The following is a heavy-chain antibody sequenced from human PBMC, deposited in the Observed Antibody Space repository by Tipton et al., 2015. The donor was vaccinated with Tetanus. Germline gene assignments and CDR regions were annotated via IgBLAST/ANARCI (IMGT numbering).Heavy chain of an antibody. CDR1: GFTFNRYW. CDR2: IERDGSEK. J-gene: IGHJ4*02. D-gene: IGHD6-13*01. V-gene: IGHV3-7*01. CDR3: GRVDTYGSNWYEAY. Sequence: SLRLSCAASGFTFNRYWMSWVRQAPGKGLEWVANIERDGSEKYYMASVKGRFTISRDNAKNSLYLEVNSLRAEDTAVYFCGRVDTYGSNWYEAYWGQGTLVTVSS.